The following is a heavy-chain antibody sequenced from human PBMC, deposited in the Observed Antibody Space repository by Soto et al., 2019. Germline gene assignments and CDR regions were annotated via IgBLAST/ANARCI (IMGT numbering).Heavy chain of an antibody. CDR1: GFTFSSSG. V-gene: IGHV3-30*18. CDR3: AKEESSGWYRTADY. D-gene: IGHD6-19*01. J-gene: IGHJ4*02. Sequence: ESGGGVVQPGRSLRLSCAASGFTFSSSGMHWVRQAPGEGLEWVGVIYYDGSEQYYGDSVKGRFTISRDNSKNTLYLQMNSVRDEDTAVYYCAKEESSGWYRTADYWGQGTLVPVSS. CDR2: IYYDGSEQ.